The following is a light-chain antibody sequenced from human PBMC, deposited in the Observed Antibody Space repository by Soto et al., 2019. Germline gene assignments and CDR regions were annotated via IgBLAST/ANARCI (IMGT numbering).Light chain of an antibody. J-gene: IGKJ5*01. Sequence: IVLTHSPATLSLSPGERATLSCRASQSVSSYLAWYQQKPGQAPRLLLYEASNRATGIPARFSGSGSWTDFTLTISSLEPEAFAVYYCQQRSNWPSITFGQGTRLEIK. CDR3: QQRSNWPSIT. CDR2: EAS. CDR1: QSVSSY. V-gene: IGKV3-11*01.